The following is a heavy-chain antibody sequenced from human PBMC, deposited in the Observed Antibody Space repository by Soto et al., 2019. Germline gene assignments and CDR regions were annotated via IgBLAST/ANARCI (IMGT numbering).Heavy chain of an antibody. Sequence: PSETLSLTCAVYGGSFSGYYWSWIRQPPGKGLEWIGEINHSGSTNYNPSLKSRVTISVGTSKNQFSLKLSSVTAADTAVYYCARGNGRNFDYGGKGTRVTVSS. CDR3: ARGNGRNFDY. J-gene: IGHJ4*02. D-gene: IGHD1-1*01. CDR1: GGSFSGYY. V-gene: IGHV4-34*01. CDR2: INHSGST.